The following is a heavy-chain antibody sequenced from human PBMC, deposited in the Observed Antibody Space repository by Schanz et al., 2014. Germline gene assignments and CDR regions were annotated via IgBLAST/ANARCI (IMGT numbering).Heavy chain of an antibody. CDR1: GFTFSTHA. D-gene: IGHD6-19*01. CDR3: AASSGWHPSTDY. Sequence: MQLLESGGGLIQPGGSLRLSCAASGFTFSTHAMSWVRQAPGKGLEWLSYISDSGTYTNYADSVKGRFTISRDNAKSSLYLQMNSLRVEDTAVYYCAASSGWHPSTDYWGQGTLVTVSS. V-gene: IGHV3-11*03. CDR2: ISDSGTYT. J-gene: IGHJ4*02.